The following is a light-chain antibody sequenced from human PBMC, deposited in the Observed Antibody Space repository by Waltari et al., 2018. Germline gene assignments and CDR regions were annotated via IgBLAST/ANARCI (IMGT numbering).Light chain of an antibody. J-gene: IGLJ3*02. CDR1: STNVDYRG. CDR3: SAWDNSLVVVV. Sequence: AGMTQPPPVSKGLRQTATLNCTGTSTNVDYRGTAWRQQHQGQPPKLLFYSNNDRPSGISERFSASTSGSTASLTITGLQPEDEADYYCSAWDNSLVVVVFGGGTKLTVL. CDR2: SNN. V-gene: IGLV10-54*04.